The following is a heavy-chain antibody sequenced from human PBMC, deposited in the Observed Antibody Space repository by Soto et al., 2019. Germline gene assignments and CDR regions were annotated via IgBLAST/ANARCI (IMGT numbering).Heavy chain of an antibody. CDR3: ARDRVYGGYGI. J-gene: IGHJ3*02. D-gene: IGHD5-18*01. CDR1: GYTFTSYG. CDR2: ISAYNGNT. V-gene: IGHV1-18*01. Sequence: ASVKVSCKASGYTFTSYGISWVRQAPGQGLEWMGWISAYNGNTNYAQKLQGSVTMPTDPSTSTAYMELRSLRFYDTAVYYWARDRVYGGYGIWGQGTMVTVSS.